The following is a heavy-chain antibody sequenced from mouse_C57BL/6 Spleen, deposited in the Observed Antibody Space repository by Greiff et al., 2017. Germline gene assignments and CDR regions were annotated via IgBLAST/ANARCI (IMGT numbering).Heavy chain of an antibody. V-gene: IGHV1-69*01. CDR3: ARDVGYFDV. J-gene: IGHJ1*03. CDR1: GYTFTSYW. Sequence: QVQLQQPGAELVMPGASVKLSCKASGYTFTSYWMHWVKQRPGQGLEWIGEIDPSDSYTNYNQKFKGKSTLTVDNSSSTAYMQLSSLTSEDSAVYYCARDVGYFDVWGTGTTVTVSS. CDR2: IDPSDSYT.